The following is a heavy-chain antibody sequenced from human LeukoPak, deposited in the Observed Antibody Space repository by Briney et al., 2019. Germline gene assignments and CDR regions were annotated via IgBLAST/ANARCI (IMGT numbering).Heavy chain of an antibody. V-gene: IGHV3-33*01. D-gene: IGHD4-17*01. CDR1: GFTFSSYG. CDR2: IWYDGSNK. Sequence: GSLRLSCAASGFTFSSYGMHWVRQAPGKGLEWVAVIWYDGSNKYYADSVRGRFTISRDNSKNTLYLQMNSLRAEDTAVYYCARDGDYGDYGDYWGQGTLVTVSS. J-gene: IGHJ4*02. CDR3: ARDGDYGDYGDY.